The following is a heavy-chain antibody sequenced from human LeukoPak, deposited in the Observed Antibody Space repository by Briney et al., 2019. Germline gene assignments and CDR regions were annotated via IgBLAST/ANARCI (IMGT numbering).Heavy chain of an antibody. CDR1: GYTFTGYY. J-gene: IGHJ4*02. D-gene: IGHD3-22*01. Sequence: SLKVSCKASGYTFTGYYMHWVRQAPGQGLEWMGGIIPIFGTANYAQKFQGRVTITADESTSTAYMELSSLRSEDTAVYYCASHLYYYDGYYFDYWGQGTLVTVSS. V-gene: IGHV1-69*13. CDR3: ASHLYYYDGYYFDY. CDR2: IIPIFGTA.